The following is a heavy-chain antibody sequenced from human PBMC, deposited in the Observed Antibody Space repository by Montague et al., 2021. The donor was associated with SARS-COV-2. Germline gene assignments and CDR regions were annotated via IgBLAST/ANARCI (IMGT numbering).Heavy chain of an antibody. CDR2: ITGTNNGI. CDR1: GFIFSDFY. V-gene: IGHV3-11*03. Sequence: SLRLSCAGSGFIFSDFYINWVRQAPGKGLKWLSFITGTNNGIRYSDSVKGRFTVSRDNAHSSVYLHLDSLTAEDTAVYYCARSLFYGSGGYFDFWGQGTLVTVSS. D-gene: IGHD3-10*01. CDR3: ARSLFYGSGGYFDF. J-gene: IGHJ4*02.